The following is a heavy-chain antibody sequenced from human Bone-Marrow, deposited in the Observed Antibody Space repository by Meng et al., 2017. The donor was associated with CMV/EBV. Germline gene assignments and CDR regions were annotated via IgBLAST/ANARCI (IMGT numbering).Heavy chain of an antibody. V-gene: IGHV1-69*06. D-gene: IGHD3-22*01. J-gene: IGHJ5*02. CDR3: ARARYYYDSSGSQDWFDP. CDR2: IIPIFGTA. Sequence: TFSSYAIRWVRQAPGQGLEWMGGIIPIFGTANYAQKFQGRVTITADKSTSTAYMELSSLRSEDTAVYYCARARYYYDSSGSQDWFDPWGQGTLVTVSS. CDR1: TFSSYA.